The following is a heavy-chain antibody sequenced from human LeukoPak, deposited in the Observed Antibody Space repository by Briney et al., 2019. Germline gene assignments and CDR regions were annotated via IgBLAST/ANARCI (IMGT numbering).Heavy chain of an antibody. CDR2: IKHSGIT. Sequence: PSETLSLTCAVYGGSFSGYYWSWIRQPPGKGLEWIGEIKHSGITNYNPSLKGRVTISVDTSKNQISLKLTSVTAADTAVYFCARGEIVGGFNPWGQGTLVTVSS. CDR1: GGSFSGYY. CDR3: ARGEIVGGFNP. V-gene: IGHV4-34*01. D-gene: IGHD3-16*01. J-gene: IGHJ5*02.